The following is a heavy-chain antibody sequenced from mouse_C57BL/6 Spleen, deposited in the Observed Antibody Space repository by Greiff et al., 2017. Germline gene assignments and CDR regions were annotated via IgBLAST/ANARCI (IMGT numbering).Heavy chain of an antibody. CDR1: GFTFSSYA. D-gene: IGHD1-1*01. V-gene: IGHV5-9-1*02. CDR2: ISSGGDYI. CDR3: TRDPHYYGSSYWYCDV. Sequence: EVKLVESGEGLVKPGGSLKLSCAASGFTFSSYAMSWVRQTPEKRLEWVAYISSGGDYIYYADTVKGRFTISRDNARNTLYLQMSSLKSEDTAMYYCTRDPHYYGSSYWYCDVWGTGTTVTVSS. J-gene: IGHJ1*03.